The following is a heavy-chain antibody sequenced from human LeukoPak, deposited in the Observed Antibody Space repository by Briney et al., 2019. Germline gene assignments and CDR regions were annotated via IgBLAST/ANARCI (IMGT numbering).Heavy chain of an antibody. CDR2: INHSGST. D-gene: IGHD6-13*01. CDR3: ARWGLPGIDAFEI. V-gene: IGHV4-34*01. Sequence: SETLSLTCAVYGGSFSGYYWSWIRQPPGKGLEWIGEINHSGSTNYNPSLKSRVTISVDTSKNQFSLKLSSVTAADTAVYYCARWGLPGIDAFEIWGQGTMVTVSS. J-gene: IGHJ3*02. CDR1: GGSFSGYY.